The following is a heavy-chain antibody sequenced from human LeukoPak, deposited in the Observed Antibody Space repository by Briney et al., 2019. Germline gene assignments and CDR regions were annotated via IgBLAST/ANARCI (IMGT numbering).Heavy chain of an antibody. CDR1: GFTFSSYW. D-gene: IGHD5-18*01. CDR2: IKQDGSEK. Sequence: GGSLRLSCAASGFTFSSYWMTWVRQAPGKGLEWVANIKQDGSEKYYVDSVKGRFTISRDNAKNSLYLQMNSLRAEDTAVYYCARLALRHTPMVPYNWFDPWGQGTLDTASS. J-gene: IGHJ5*02. V-gene: IGHV3-7*01. CDR3: ARLALRHTPMVPYNWFDP.